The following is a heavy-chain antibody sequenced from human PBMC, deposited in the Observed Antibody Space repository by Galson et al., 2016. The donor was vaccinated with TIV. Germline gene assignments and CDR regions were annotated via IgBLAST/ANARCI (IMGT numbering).Heavy chain of an antibody. J-gene: IGHJ6*02. D-gene: IGHD6-13*01. CDR3: ARGRRAGLMDV. Sequence: TLSLTCTVSGGSISSGSYHWTWIRQSAGKGLEWIGNIHTSGSINDNPSVRSRLTITQDTSKNQFSLKLNSVTASDTAVYFCARGRRAGLMDVRGQGTTVIVSS. CDR2: IHTSGSI. V-gene: IGHV4-61*09. CDR1: GGSISSGSYH.